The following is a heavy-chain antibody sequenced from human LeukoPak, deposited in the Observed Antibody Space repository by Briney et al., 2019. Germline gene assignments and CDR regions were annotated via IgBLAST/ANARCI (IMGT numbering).Heavy chain of an antibody. V-gene: IGHV1-2*02. Sequence: PGASVKVSCKASGYTFTGYDMHWMRQAPGQGLERMGGINPKTGGTEFAQKFQGRATMTRDTSITTVYMELSRLRSDDTAVYYCVREEFGPGKKQFDYWGQGTLVTVSS. CDR1: GYTFTGYD. CDR2: INPKTGGT. CDR3: VREEFGPGKKQFDY. J-gene: IGHJ4*02. D-gene: IGHD1/OR15-1a*01.